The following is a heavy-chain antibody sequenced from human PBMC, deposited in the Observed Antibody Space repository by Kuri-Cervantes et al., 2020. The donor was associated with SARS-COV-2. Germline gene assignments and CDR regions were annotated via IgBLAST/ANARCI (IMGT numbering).Heavy chain of an antibody. Sequence: GGSLRLSCAVSGFAFSNVWMHWVRQAPGKGLEWVSGISWNSGSIGYADSVKGRFTISRDNAKNSLYLQMNSLRAEDTALYYCAKDFLSRLGAFDIWGQGTMVTVSS. J-gene: IGHJ3*02. D-gene: IGHD2/OR15-2a*01. CDR3: AKDFLSRLGAFDI. CDR2: ISWNSGSI. CDR1: GFAFSNVW. V-gene: IGHV3-9*01.